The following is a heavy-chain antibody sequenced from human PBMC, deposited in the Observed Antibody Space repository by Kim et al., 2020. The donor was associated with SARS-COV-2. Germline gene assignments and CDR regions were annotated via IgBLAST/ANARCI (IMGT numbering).Heavy chain of an antibody. CDR1: GYTFTSYA. D-gene: IGHD3-3*01. J-gene: IGHJ4*02. CDR3: ARDSHPYDFWSGATYEGPDY. Sequence: ASVKVSCKASGYTFTSYAMHWVRQAPGQRLEWMGWINAGNGNTKYSQKFQGRVTITRDTSASTAYMELSSLRSEDTAVYYCARDSHPYDFWSGATYEGPDYWGQGTLVTVSS. V-gene: IGHV1-3*01. CDR2: INAGNGNT.